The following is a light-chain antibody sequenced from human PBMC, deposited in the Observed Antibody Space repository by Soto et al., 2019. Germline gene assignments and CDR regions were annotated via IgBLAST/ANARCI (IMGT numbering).Light chain of an antibody. V-gene: IGLV1-40*01. CDR2: GNT. CDR1: SSNIGAGYD. Sequence: QSVLTQPPSVSGAPGQRITISCTGSSSNIGAGYDVHWYQQVPGTAPKLLIHGNTNRPSGVPDRFSGSKSGTSASLAITGLQAEDEADYCCQSYDSSLSGYVFGTGTKVTVL. CDR3: QSYDSSLSGYV. J-gene: IGLJ1*01.